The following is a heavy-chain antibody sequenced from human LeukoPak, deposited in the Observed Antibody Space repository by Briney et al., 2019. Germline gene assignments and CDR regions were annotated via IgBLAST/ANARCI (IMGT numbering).Heavy chain of an antibody. CDR2: ISAYNGNR. Sequence: ASVTVSCTPSVYPFTTYGISWVRQAPGPGLEWMGWISAYNGNRNYAQKLQGRVTMTTDTSTRTAYLQLRSLRSDVTAVYYCAGEVLNWVDPWGQGTLVTVSS. V-gene: IGHV1-18*01. CDR1: VYPFTTYG. J-gene: IGHJ5*02. CDR3: AGEVLNWVDP.